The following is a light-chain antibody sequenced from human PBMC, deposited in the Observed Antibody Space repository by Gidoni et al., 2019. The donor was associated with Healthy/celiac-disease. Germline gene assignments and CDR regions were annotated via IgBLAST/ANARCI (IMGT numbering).Light chain of an antibody. J-gene: IGKJ3*01. CDR3: QQSYSTPVT. V-gene: IGKV1-39*01. CDR1: QSISSY. CDR2: AAS. Sequence: DLQLTQSPSSLSASVGDRVTIPCRASQSISSYLNWYQQKPGNAPKLLIYAASSVQSGVPSSFSGSGSGTDFTLTISSLQPEDFATYYCQQSYSTPVTFGPGTKVDIK.